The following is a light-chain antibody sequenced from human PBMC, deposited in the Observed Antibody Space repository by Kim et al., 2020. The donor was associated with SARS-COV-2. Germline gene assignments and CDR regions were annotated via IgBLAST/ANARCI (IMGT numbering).Light chain of an antibody. CDR2: VNSDGSH. V-gene: IGLV4-69*01. CDR1: SGHSSYA. Sequence: ASVKLTCTLNSGHSSYAIAWHQQQPEKGPRYLVKVNSDGSHSKGDGIPDRFSGSSSGAERYLTISSLQSEDEADYYCQTWGTGIRVFGGGTKVTVL. CDR3: QTWGTGIRV. J-gene: IGLJ3*02.